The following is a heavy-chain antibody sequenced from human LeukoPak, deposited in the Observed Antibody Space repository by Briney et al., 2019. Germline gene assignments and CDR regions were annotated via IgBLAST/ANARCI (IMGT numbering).Heavy chain of an antibody. V-gene: IGHV4-30-2*01. D-gene: IGHD4-23*01. J-gene: IGHJ4*02. CDR1: GGSISSGGYS. Sequence: ASETLSLTCAVSGGSISSGGYSWSWIRQPPGKGLGWIGYIYHSGSTYYNPSLKSRVTISVDRSKNQFSLKLSSVTAADTAVYYCAREPSHGGHDYWGQGTLVTVSS. CDR3: AREPSHGGHDY. CDR2: IYHSGST.